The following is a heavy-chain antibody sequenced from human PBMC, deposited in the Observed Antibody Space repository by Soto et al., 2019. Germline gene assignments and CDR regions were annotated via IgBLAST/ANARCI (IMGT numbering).Heavy chain of an antibody. CDR1: GFTFSSYE. V-gene: IGHV3-48*03. CDR2: IDRSGRNR. J-gene: IGHJ4*02. CDR3: ARDSTYYDSSDYFDH. Sequence: GGSLRLSCVASGFTFSSYEMNWVRQAPGKGLEWVSYIDRSGRNRYYADSVKGRFTISRDSAKNSLYLQMHSLTAEDTAVYYCARDSTYYDSSDYFDHWGQGTPVTVSS. D-gene: IGHD3-22*01.